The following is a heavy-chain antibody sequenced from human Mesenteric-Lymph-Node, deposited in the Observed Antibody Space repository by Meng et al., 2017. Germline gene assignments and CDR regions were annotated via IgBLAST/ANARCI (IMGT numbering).Heavy chain of an antibody. CDR3: ARLRQNAFDI. J-gene: IGHJ3*02. V-gene: IGHV3-23*01. CDR2: ISSRGDTA. CDR1: GFSFSNSA. D-gene: IGHD4-17*01. Sequence: GESLKISCEASGFSFSNSAISWVRHAPGKGLEWVSAISSRGDTAYYADSVRGRFTSSRDNSNNTVYLQMNSLRADDTAVYYCARLRQNAFDIWGQGTMVTVS.